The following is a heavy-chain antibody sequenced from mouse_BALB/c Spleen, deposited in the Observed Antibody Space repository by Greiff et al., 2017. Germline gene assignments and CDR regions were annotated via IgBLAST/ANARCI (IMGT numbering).Heavy chain of an antibody. V-gene: IGHV5-12-1*01. J-gene: IGHJ1*01. Sequence: EVMLVESGGGLVKPGGSLKLSCAASGFAFSSYDMSWVRQTPEKRLEWVAYISSGGGSTYYPDTVKGRFTISRDNAKNTLYLQMSSLKSEDTAMYYCARLIYPFDVWGAGTTVTVSS. CDR3: ARLIYPFDV. CDR2: ISSGGGST. CDR1: GFAFSSYD. D-gene: IGHD2-1*01.